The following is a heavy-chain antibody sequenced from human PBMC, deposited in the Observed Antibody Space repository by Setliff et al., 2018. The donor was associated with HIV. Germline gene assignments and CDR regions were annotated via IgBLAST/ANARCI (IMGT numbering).Heavy chain of an antibody. CDR1: GFTFSSYW. CDR2: IKQDGSEK. CDR3: AKAVGGGYAGYFDY. Sequence: PGGSLRLSCAASGFTFSSYWMSWVRQAPGKGLEWVANIKQDGSEKYYVDSVKGRFTISRDNSKNTLYLQMNSLRAEDTAVYYCAKAVGGGYAGYFDYWGQGTLVTVSS. J-gene: IGHJ4*02. D-gene: IGHD5-12*01. V-gene: IGHV3-7*01.